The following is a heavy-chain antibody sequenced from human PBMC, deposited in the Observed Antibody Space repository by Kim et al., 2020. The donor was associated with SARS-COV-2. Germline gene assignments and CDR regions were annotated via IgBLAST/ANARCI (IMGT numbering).Heavy chain of an antibody. D-gene: IGHD6-13*01. V-gene: IGHV5-51*01. CDR1: GYTFTNYW. CDR2: IYPGGSDI. J-gene: IGHJ5*02. CDR3: ARRPSAYSSRWAWFDP. Sequence: GESLKISCKGSGYTFTNYWIAWVRQMPGKGLEWMGLIYPGGSDITYSPSFEGQVTISADKSINTAYLQWSSLKASDTAMYYCARRPSAYSSRWAWFDPWGQGTLVTVSS.